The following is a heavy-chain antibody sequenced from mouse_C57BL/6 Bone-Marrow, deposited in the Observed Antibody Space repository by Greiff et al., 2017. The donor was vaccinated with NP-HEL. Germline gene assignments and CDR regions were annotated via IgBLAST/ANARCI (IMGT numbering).Heavy chain of an antibody. CDR2: ISDGGSYT. V-gene: IGHV5-4*01. CDR3: AREGYYRFAY. CDR1: GFTFSSYA. Sequence: DVMLVESGGGLVKPGGSLKLSCAASGFTFSSYAMSWVRQTPEKRLEWVATISDGGSYTYYPDNVKGRFTISRDKAKNNLYLQMSQLKSEDTAMYYCAREGYYRFAYWGQGTLVTVSA. D-gene: IGHD1-1*01. J-gene: IGHJ3*01.